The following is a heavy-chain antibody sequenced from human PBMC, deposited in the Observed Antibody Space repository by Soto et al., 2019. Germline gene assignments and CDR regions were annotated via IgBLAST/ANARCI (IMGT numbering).Heavy chain of an antibody. CDR1: CDSVSSGSYY. CDR2: IQYSGST. D-gene: IGHD2-15*01. Sequence: SETLSLTCTVSCDSVSSGSYYWSWIRQPLGKGLEWIGNIQYSGSTEYNPSLKSRVSISVDRPKNQFSLKVTSVTAADTAIYYCARTDSQGSWAAWYWGQGTQVTVSS. CDR3: ARTDSQGSWAAWY. J-gene: IGHJ4*02. V-gene: IGHV4-61*01.